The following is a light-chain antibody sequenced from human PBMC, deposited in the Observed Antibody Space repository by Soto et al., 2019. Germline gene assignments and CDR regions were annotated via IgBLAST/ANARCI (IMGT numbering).Light chain of an antibody. CDR3: QHYDSYSEA. CDR1: QTISSW. V-gene: IGKV1-5*03. Sequence: DIQMTQSPSTLSGSVGDRVTITCRASQTISSWLAWYQQKPVKAPKLLIYKASTIKSGVPSRFSGNGSGTEFTLTSSSLQPDDCSTDYCQHYDSYSEAFGHGTKVE. CDR2: KAS. J-gene: IGKJ1*01.